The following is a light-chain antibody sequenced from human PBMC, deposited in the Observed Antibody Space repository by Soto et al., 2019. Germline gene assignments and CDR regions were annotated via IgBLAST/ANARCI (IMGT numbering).Light chain of an antibody. CDR1: QRIGSW. Sequence: DIQMTQSPSTLSASVGDRVSITCRASQRIGSWLTWYQQKPGKVPKLLIYDASHLTSGVPSRFSGSGSGTEFTLSISSLQPDDFATYYCQHYYTYPYMFGQGTKVDLK. V-gene: IGKV1-5*01. CDR2: DAS. CDR3: QHYYTYPYM. J-gene: IGKJ1*01.